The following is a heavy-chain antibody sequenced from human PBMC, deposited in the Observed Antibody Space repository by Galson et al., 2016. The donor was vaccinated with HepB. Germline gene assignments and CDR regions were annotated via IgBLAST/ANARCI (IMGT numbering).Heavy chain of an antibody. Sequence: LRLSCAASGFTLSSYNMNWVRQSPGKGLEWVSSNTNGGRDMYYADSVKGRFTLSRDDAKNSIDLQMNSLRAEDTALYYCVRESFCTTFICYKFYYYGMDVWGQGTTVTVSS. D-gene: IGHD2/OR15-2a*01. J-gene: IGHJ6*02. CDR2: NTNGGRDM. CDR3: VRESFCTTFICYKFYYYGMDV. CDR1: GFTLSSYN. V-gene: IGHV3-21*01.